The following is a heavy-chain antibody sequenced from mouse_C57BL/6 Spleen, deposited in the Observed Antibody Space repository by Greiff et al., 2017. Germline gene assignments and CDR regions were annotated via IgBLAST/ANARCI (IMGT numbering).Heavy chain of an antibody. J-gene: IGHJ3*01. CDR1: GYTFTSYW. CDR2: IYPGNSDT. Sequence: EVQLQQSGTVLARPGASVKMSCKTSGYTFTSYWMHWVKQRPGQGLEWIGAIYPGNSDTSYNQKFKGKAKLTAVTSASTAYMELSSLTNEDSAVYYCTRKSTTVVATDWFAYWGQGTLVTVSA. D-gene: IGHD1-1*01. V-gene: IGHV1-5*01. CDR3: TRKSTTVVATDWFAY.